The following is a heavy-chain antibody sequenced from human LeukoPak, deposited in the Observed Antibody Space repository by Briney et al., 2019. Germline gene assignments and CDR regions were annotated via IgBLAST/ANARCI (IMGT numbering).Heavy chain of an antibody. CDR2: ISSSGSTI. CDR1: GFTISTYD. Sequence: GGSLRLSCAASGFTISTYDINWVSQAPGRGLEWVSYISSSGSTIYYADSAKGRFTISRDNAKNLLYLQMNSLRAEDTAVYYCARATSGNGMDVWGKGTTVTVSS. D-gene: IGHD1-26*01. J-gene: IGHJ6*04. V-gene: IGHV3-48*03. CDR3: ARATSGNGMDV.